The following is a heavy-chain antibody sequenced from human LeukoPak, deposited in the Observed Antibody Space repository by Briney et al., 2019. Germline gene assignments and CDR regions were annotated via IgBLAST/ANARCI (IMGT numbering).Heavy chain of an antibody. CDR3: AKDVYNWNFYFDY. Sequence: GGSLRLSCAASGFTFSSYAMSWVRQGPGKGLEWVSAISASGYSTYYADSVKGRFTISRDNSKKTLYLQMNSLRAEDTAIFYCAKDVYNWNFYFDYWGQGTLVTVSS. D-gene: IGHD1-7*01. CDR2: ISASGYST. J-gene: IGHJ4*02. V-gene: IGHV3-23*01. CDR1: GFTFSSYA.